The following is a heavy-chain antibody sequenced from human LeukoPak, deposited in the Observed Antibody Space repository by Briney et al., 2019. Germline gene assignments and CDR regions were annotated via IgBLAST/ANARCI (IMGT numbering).Heavy chain of an antibody. CDR1: GFTFSDYY. D-gene: IGHD4-17*01. CDR2: ISSSSTYT. V-gene: IGHV3-11*05. Sequence: GGSLRLSRAASGFTFSDYYMSWIRQAPGKGLEWVSYISSSSTYTKYADSVKGRFTISRDNAKNSLYLQMNSLRAEDTAVYYCARVDFTVTTDRSRFDPWGQGTLVTVSS. J-gene: IGHJ5*02. CDR3: ARVDFTVTTDRSRFDP.